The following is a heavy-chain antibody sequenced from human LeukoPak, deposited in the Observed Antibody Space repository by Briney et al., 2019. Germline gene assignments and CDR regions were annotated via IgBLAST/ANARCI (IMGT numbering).Heavy chain of an antibody. V-gene: IGHV4-38-2*01. CDR1: GYSISSGYY. Sequence: SETLSLTCGVSGYSISSGYYWGWIRQPPGEGLEFIGSIHHTGGTHHNPSLKSRVTLSMDTPRNQISLKLSFVTAADTAVYYCARYGSGFDDCWGQGTLVTVSS. D-gene: IGHD3-10*01. J-gene: IGHJ4*02. CDR2: IHHTGGT. CDR3: ARYGSGFDDC.